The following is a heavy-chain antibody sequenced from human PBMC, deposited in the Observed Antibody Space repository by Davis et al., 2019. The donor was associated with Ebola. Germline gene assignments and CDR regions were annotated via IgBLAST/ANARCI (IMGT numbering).Heavy chain of an antibody. CDR2: IYPGDSDT. D-gene: IGHD6-13*01. J-gene: IGHJ2*01. CDR3: ARRIAAASWYFDL. CDR1: GYSFTSYW. Sequence: KVSCKGSGYSFTSYWIGWVRQMPGKGLEWMGIIYPGDSDTRYSPSFQGQVTISADKSISTAYLQWSSLKASDTAMYYCARRIAAASWYFDLWGRGTVVTVSS. V-gene: IGHV5-51*01.